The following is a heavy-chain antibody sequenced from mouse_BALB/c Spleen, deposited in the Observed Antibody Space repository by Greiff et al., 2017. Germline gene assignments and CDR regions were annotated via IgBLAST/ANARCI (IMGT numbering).Heavy chain of an antibody. D-gene: IGHD2-4*01. CDR1: GYTFTSYT. CDR3: ARPDDYDGFDY. CDR2: INPSSGYT. Sequence: VKLVESGAELARPGASVKMSCKASGYTFTSYTMHWVKQRPGQGLEWIGYINPSSGYTNYNQKFKDKATLTADKSSSTAYMQLSSLTSEDSAVYYCARPDDYDGFDYWGQGTTLTVSS. J-gene: IGHJ2*01. V-gene: IGHV1-4*01.